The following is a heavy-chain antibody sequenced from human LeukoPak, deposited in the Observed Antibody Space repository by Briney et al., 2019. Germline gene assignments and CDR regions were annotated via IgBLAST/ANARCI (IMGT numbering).Heavy chain of an antibody. D-gene: IGHD6-19*01. V-gene: IGHV3-48*03. J-gene: IGHJ4*02. CDR1: EIPFSVYE. Sequence: PGGSLSLSCAVSEIPFSVYEINWVLQAPGKGLEWVSNIGSSGTTKYYADSVKGRFSISRDNPENSLYLQMNSLRVEDTGIYYCALLAVASDFDYWGQGALVTVSS. CDR3: ALLAVASDFDY. CDR2: IGSSGTTK.